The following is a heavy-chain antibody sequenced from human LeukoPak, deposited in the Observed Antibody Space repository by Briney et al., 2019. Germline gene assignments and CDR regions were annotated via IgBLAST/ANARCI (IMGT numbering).Heavy chain of an antibody. J-gene: IGHJ4*02. CDR1: GFTFSDYY. CDR2: ISSSGSTI. Sequence: GGSLRLSCAASGFTFSDYYMSWIRQAPGKGLEWVSYISSSGSTIYYADSVKGRFTISRDNSKNTLYLQMNSLRAEDTAVYYCARGAAYYDFWSGYSFDYWGQGTLVTVSS. V-gene: IGHV3-11*04. CDR3: ARGAAYYDFWSGYSFDY. D-gene: IGHD3-3*01.